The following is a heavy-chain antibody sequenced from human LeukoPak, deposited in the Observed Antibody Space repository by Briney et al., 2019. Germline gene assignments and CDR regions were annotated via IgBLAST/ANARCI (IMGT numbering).Heavy chain of an antibody. CDR3: ARDRYYYDNSGAGVPDN. J-gene: IGHJ4*02. Sequence: PGGSLRLSCAASGFIFRNYWMSWVRQAPGKGLEWVANTKPDGNEKYYVDSMKGRFTISRDNAKNSLYLQMNSLRAEDTAVYYCARDRYYYDNSGAGVPDNWGQGTLVTVSS. CDR2: TKPDGNEK. V-gene: IGHV3-7*04. D-gene: IGHD3-22*01. CDR1: GFIFRNYW.